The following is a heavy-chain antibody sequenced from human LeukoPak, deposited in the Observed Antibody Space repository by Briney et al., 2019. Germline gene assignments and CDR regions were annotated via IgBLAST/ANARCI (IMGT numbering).Heavy chain of an antibody. D-gene: IGHD4-17*01. CDR2: IYHSGRT. CDR3: ASSPQITVTLDY. Sequence: PSETLSLTCTVSGYSISSGYYWGWIRQPPGKGLEWIASIYHSGRTDYNPSLKSRVTISVDTSKNQFSLKLSSVTAADTAVYYCASSPQITVTLDYWGQGTLVTVSS. V-gene: IGHV4-38-2*02. J-gene: IGHJ4*02. CDR1: GYSISSGYY.